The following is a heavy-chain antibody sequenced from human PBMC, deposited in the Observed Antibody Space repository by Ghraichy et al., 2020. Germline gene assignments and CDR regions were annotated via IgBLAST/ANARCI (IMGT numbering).Heavy chain of an antibody. CDR2: IYYSGST. D-gene: IGHD6-13*01. Sequence: SETLSLTCTVSGGSISSGGYYWSWIRQHPGKGLEWIGYIYYSGSTYYNPSLKSRVTISVDTSKNQFSLKLSSVTAADTAVYYCARGRSSSWYYYGMDVWGQGTTVTVSS. J-gene: IGHJ6*02. V-gene: IGHV4-31*03. CDR3: ARGRSSSWYYYGMDV. CDR1: GGSISSGGYY.